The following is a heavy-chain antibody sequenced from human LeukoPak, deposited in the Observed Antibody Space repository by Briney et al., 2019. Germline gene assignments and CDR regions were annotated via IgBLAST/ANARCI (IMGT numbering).Heavy chain of an antibody. CDR3: ARAYGSGSYFAFDI. D-gene: IGHD3-10*01. CDR1: GYTFTGYY. Sequence: GASVKVSCKASGYTFTGYYMHWVRQAPGQGLEWMGRINPNSGGTNSAQKFQGRVTMPRDTSITTAYMELSSLRSDDPAVYYCARAYGSGSYFAFDIWGQGTMVTVSS. J-gene: IGHJ3*02. V-gene: IGHV1-2*06. CDR2: INPNSGGT.